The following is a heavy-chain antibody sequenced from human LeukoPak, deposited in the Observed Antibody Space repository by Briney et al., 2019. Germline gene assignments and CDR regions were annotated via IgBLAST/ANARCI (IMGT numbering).Heavy chain of an antibody. V-gene: IGHV4-39*07. CDR1: GDSISSSSYY. J-gene: IGHJ4*02. CDR3: ARGEQQLAYFDY. CDR2: IYYSGST. Sequence: SETLSLTRTVSGDSISSSSYYWGWIRQPPGKGLEWIGSIYYSGSTYYNPSLKSRLTISVDTSKNQFSLKLSSVTAADTAVYYCARGEQQLAYFDYWGQGTLVTVSS. D-gene: IGHD6-13*01.